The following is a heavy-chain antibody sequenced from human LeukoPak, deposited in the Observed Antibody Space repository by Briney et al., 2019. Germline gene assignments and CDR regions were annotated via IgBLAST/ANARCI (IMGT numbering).Heavy chain of an antibody. CDR1: GFTFSSYA. V-gene: IGHV3-23*01. J-gene: IGHJ4*02. CDR3: AKYGRKPFSYYYDSSGPSD. D-gene: IGHD3-22*01. Sequence: GGSLRLSCAASGFTFSSYAMSWVRQAPGKGLEWVSAISGSGGSTYYADSVKGRFTISRDNSKNTLFLQMNSLRAEDTAVYYCAKYGRKPFSYYYDSSGPSDWGQGTLVTVSS. CDR2: ISGSGGST.